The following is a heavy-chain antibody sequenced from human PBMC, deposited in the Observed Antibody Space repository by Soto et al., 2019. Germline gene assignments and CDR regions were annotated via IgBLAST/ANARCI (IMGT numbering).Heavy chain of an antibody. CDR2: ISSDVSKK. CDR1: GFTFSSYV. CDR3: ARGPGGDCRRNSCYEFEY. J-gene: IGHJ4*02. D-gene: IGHD2-2*03. Sequence: QVQLVESGGGVVQPGRSLRLSCGASGFTFSSYVIHWFRQAPGKGLEWVTSISSDVSKKYYADSVKGRFTISRDNSKNTLHVKMDSLGAEDTAVYSCARGPGGDCRRNSCYEFEYWGQGTLVTVSS. V-gene: IGHV3-30*03.